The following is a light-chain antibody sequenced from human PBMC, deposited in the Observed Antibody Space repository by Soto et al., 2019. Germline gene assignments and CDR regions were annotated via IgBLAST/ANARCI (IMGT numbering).Light chain of an antibody. CDR1: QSVSSNF. CDR3: QRYGSSPFT. Sequence: EIVLTQSPGTLSLSPGEGATLSCRASQSVSSNFLAWYQQKPGQAPRLLIYAASSRATGISDRFSGSGSETDFTFTIRRLEPEYFAVYYCQRYGSSPFTFGPGTKVDLK. V-gene: IGKV3-20*01. J-gene: IGKJ3*01. CDR2: AAS.